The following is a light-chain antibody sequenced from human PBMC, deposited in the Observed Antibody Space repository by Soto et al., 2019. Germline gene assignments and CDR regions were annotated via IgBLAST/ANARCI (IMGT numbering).Light chain of an antibody. Sequence: EIVLTQSPGPLSLSPGERATLSCRASQSVSSSYLAWYQQKPGQAPRLLIYGASSRATGIPDRFSGSGSGTDFTLTISRLEPEDFGMYCCRRYVNSPWMYTFGRGTKVDIK. CDR3: RRYVNSPWMYT. J-gene: IGKJ2*01. CDR1: QSVSSSY. V-gene: IGKV3-20*01. CDR2: GAS.